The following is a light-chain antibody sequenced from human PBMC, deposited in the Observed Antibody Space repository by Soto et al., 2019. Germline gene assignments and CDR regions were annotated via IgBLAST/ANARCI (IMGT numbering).Light chain of an antibody. J-gene: IGKJ1*01. CDR3: QQYNNWQA. V-gene: IGKV3-15*01. CDR1: QSVSSN. CDR2: GAS. Sequence: EIVMTQSPATLSVSPGERATLSCRASQSVSSNLAWYQQKPGQAPRLLIYGASTRATGIPARFSGSGSGTEFTLTFSSLQFEDFAVYYCQQYNNWQAFGQGTKV.